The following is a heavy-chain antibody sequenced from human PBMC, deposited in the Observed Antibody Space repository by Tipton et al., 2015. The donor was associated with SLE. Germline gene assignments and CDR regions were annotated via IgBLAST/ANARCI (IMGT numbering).Heavy chain of an antibody. D-gene: IGHD3/OR15-3a*01. CDR3: TTGRTL. CDR1: GFSFSNAW. J-gene: IGHJ3*01. CDR2: IKSKTAGGTT. V-gene: IGHV3-15*01. Sequence: SLRLSCPASGFSFSNAWMSWVRQAAGKGLEWVGRIKSKTAGGTTDYAAPVKGRFSISRDDSKDTLYLQMDSLKTEDTAVYYCTTGRTLWGQGTLVSVSS.